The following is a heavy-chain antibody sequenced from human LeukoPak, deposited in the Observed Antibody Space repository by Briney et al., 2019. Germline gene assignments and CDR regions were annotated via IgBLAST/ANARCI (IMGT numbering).Heavy chain of an antibody. D-gene: IGHD3-3*01. CDR2: IYTGGST. J-gene: IGHJ4*02. CDR1: GGSISSYY. CDR3: ARDEGYDFWSGPGFDY. V-gene: IGHV4-4*07. Sequence: NPSETLSLTCTVSGGSISSYYWSWIRQPAGKGLEWIGRIYTGGSTNYNPSLKSRVTMSVDTSKNQFSLKLSSVTAADTAVYYCARDEGYDFWSGPGFDYWGQGTLVTVSS.